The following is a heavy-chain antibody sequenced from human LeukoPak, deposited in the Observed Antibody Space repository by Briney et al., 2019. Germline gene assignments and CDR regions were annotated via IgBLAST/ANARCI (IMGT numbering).Heavy chain of an antibody. CDR3: AKVVGGSGSYFSDY. J-gene: IGHJ4*02. CDR1: GFTFSSYS. V-gene: IGHV3-48*01. CDR2: ISSSSGPI. Sequence: PGDSLRLSCAASGFTFSSYSMNWVRQAPGKGLEWLSYISSSSGPIYYADSVKGRFTISRDNAKNSLYLQMNSLRAEDTAVYYCAKVVGGSGSYFSDYWGQGTLVTVSS. D-gene: IGHD3-10*01.